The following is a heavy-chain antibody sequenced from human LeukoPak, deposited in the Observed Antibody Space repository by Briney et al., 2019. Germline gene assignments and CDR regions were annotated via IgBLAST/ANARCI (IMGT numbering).Heavy chain of an antibody. CDR1: GFTFSSYE. J-gene: IGHJ3*02. CDR2: ISSGGSTI. CDR3: AKLTGEGAFDI. V-gene: IGHV3-48*03. D-gene: IGHD3-9*01. Sequence: GGSLRLSCAASGFTFSSYEMNWVRQAPGKGLEWVSYISSGGSTIYYADSVKGRFTISRDNAKNSLYLQMNSLRAEDMALYYCAKLTGEGAFDIWGQGTMVTVSS.